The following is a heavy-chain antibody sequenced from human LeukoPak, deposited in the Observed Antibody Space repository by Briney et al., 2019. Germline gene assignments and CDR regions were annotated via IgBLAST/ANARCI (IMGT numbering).Heavy chain of an antibody. V-gene: IGHV4-34*01. CDR3: ASYCSSTSCYTIFDY. CDR2: INHSGST. Sequence: SETLSLTCAVYGGSFSGYYWSWIRQPPGKGLEWIGEINHSGSTYYNPSLKSRVTISVDRSKNQFSLKLSSVTAADTAVYYCASYCSSTSCYTIFDYWGQGTLVTVSS. CDR1: GGSFSGYY. D-gene: IGHD2-2*02. J-gene: IGHJ4*02.